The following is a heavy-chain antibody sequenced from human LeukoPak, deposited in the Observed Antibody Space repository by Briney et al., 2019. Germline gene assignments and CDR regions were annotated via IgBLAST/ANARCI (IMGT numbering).Heavy chain of an antibody. Sequence: GTLTLSCAASGCTFSSYDMSWVRQAPGKGLEWVSAISGSGGRTYYADSVKGRFTSSRDKSKNTLYVQMYSLRAEGTAVLYGAKGYGAGSYNCDYWGEGTLVTVSS. CDR1: GCTFSSYD. V-gene: IGHV3-23*01. J-gene: IGHJ4*02. CDR3: AKGYGAGSYNCDY. D-gene: IGHD3-10*01. CDR2: ISGSGGRT.